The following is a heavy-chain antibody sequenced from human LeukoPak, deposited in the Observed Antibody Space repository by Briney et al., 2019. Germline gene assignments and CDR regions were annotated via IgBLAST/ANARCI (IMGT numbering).Heavy chain of an antibody. V-gene: IGHV3-11*04. CDR2: ISNDSVDK. CDR3: ARRDWVSGAVRAFDI. CDR1: GFMFSDYY. Sequence: GGSLRLSCVGSGFMFSDYYMSWIRQAPGKGLEWVSYISNDSVDKYYVDSVRGRFTTSRDNAKKSMYLQMSGLMVEDTAVYYCARRDWVSGAVRAFDIWGQGTMVTVSS. D-gene: IGHD3-3*01. J-gene: IGHJ3*02.